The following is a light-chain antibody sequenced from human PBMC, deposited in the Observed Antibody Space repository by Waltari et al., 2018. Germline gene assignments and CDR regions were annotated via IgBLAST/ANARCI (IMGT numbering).Light chain of an antibody. CDR3: QQYNKWPLT. CDR2: GAS. Sequence: EVVMTQSPATVSVSPGERATLPGRASQSINSYLAWYQQKPGQAPRLLIYGASNRATGIPARFSGSGSGTDFTLTISRLQSEDFAMYYCQQYNKWPLTFGPGTKVHF. V-gene: IGKV3-15*01. J-gene: IGKJ3*01. CDR1: QSINSY.